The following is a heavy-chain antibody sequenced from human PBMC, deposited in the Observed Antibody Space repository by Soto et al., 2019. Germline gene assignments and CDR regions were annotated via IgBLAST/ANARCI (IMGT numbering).Heavy chain of an antibody. Sequence: HMQLVQSGPEVRRPGTSVRVSCKASGFTFTTSAMQWVRQTRGQRLEWIGWIVGGSGSTNYARKFQERVTITRDMSRSTAYMELSSLRSEDTAVYFCAAVRPLSYISSWADPWYFDLWGRGTLVTVSS. J-gene: IGHJ2*01. CDR2: IVGGSGST. V-gene: IGHV1-58*02. CDR3: AAVRPLSYISSWADPWYFDL. CDR1: GFTFTTSA. D-gene: IGHD6-13*01.